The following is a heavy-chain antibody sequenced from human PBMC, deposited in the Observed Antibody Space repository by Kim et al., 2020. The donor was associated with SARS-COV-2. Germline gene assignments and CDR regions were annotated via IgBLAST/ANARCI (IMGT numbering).Heavy chain of an antibody. Sequence: GGSLRLSCAASGFTFSDYYMSWIRQAPGKGLEWVSYISSSGSTIYYADSVKGRFTISRDNAKNSLYLQMNSLRAEDTAVYYCARDSLHVGYYYDSADAFDIWGQGTMVTVSS. CDR2: ISSSGSTI. D-gene: IGHD3-22*01. CDR1: GFTFSDYY. CDR3: ARDSLHVGYYYDSADAFDI. J-gene: IGHJ3*02. V-gene: IGHV3-11*01.